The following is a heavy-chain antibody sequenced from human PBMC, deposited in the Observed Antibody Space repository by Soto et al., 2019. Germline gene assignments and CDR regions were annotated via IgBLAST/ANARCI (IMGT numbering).Heavy chain of an antibody. CDR1: TFSSYS. Sequence: EVQLVESGGGLVKPGESLRLSCTFTFSSYSLNWVRQAPGKGLEWVSSISSGSAYIKYADSVKGRFTISRDNANNLLYLHMRSLRVDDSAVYYCTRDEGGSYDHWFNPWGQGTLVTVSS. D-gene: IGHD1-26*01. CDR2: ISSGSAYI. J-gene: IGHJ5*02. CDR3: TRDEGGSYDHWFNP. V-gene: IGHV3-21*01.